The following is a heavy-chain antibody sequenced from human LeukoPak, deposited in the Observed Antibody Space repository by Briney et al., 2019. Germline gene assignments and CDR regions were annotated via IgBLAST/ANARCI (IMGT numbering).Heavy chain of an antibody. V-gene: IGHV3-48*03. CDR2: ISSSGSTI. Sequence: PGGSLRLSCAASGFTFSSYEMNWLRQAPGKGLEWVSYISSSGSTIYYADSVKGRFTISRDNAKNSLYLQMNSLRADDTAVYYCAMDSPRWGSGIYYPFAYWGPGTLVTVSS. D-gene: IGHD3-10*01. J-gene: IGHJ4*02. CDR1: GFTFSSYE. CDR3: AMDSPRWGSGIYYPFAY.